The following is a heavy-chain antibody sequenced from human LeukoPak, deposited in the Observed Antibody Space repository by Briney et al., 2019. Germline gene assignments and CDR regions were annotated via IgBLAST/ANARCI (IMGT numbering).Heavy chain of an antibody. CDR2: ISYDGSNK. CDR1: GFTFSSYG. V-gene: IGHV3-30*18. J-gene: IGHJ4*02. D-gene: IGHD5-18*01. CDR3: AKDEAHSYGYAY. Sequence: GGSLRLSCAASGFTFSSYGMHWVRQAPGKGLEWVAVISYDGSNKYYADSVKGRFTISRDNSKNTLYLQMNSLRAEDTAVYYCAKDEAHSYGYAYWGQGTLVTVSS.